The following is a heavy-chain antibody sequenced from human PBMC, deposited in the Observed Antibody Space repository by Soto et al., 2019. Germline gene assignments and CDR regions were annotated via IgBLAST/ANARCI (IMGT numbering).Heavy chain of an antibody. V-gene: IGHV3-23*01. J-gene: IGHJ4*02. CDR3: ARSSSVTYFFDY. Sequence: GGSLRLSCAASGFTFSSYAMSWVRQAPGKGLEWVSVVSGSGGSTYYADSVKGRFTISRDNSKNTLYLQVNSLRAEDTAVYYCARSSSVTYFFDYWGQGTLVTVSS. D-gene: IGHD2-21*02. CDR2: VSGSGGST. CDR1: GFTFSSYA.